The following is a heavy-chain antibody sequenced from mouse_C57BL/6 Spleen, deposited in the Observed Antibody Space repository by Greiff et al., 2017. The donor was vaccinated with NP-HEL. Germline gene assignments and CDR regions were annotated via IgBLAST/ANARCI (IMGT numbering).Heavy chain of an antibody. J-gene: IGHJ4*01. CDR1: GYTFTSYW. D-gene: IGHD2-2*01. CDR3: AAYGYDEEFAIDY. Sequence: QVQLQQPGAELVKPGASVKLSCKASGYTFTSYWMHWVKQRPGRGLEWIGRIDPNSGGTKYNEKFKSKATLTVDTPSSTAYMQLISLTSEDSAVYYCAAYGYDEEFAIDYWGQGTSVTVSA. CDR2: IDPNSGGT. V-gene: IGHV1-72*01.